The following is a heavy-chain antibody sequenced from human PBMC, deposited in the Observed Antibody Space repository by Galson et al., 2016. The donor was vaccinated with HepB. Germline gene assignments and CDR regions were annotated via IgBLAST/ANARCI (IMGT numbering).Heavy chain of an antibody. D-gene: IGHD2-8*01. V-gene: IGHV5-51*03. J-gene: IGHJ3*02. Sequence: QSGADVKKPGESLKISCKVSGYTFISYWIAWVRQMPGKGLEWMAVIYPGDSDTRYSPSFQGQVSISVDTSITTAYLQWNSLKASDTAMYYCARSRAMYRRDALDIWGQGTMVTVSS. CDR2: IYPGDSDT. CDR1: GYTFISYW. CDR3: ARSRAMYRRDALDI.